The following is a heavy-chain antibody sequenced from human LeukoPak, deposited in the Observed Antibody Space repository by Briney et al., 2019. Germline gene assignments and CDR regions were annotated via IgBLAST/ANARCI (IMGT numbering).Heavy chain of an antibody. CDR3: ARVGPQRYCTNGVCLWDYYYYYMDV. CDR1: GYTFTGYY. V-gene: IGHV1-2*02. Sequence: ASVKVSCKASGYTFTGYYMHWVRQAPGQGLEWMGWINPNSGGTNYAQKFQGRVTMTRDTSISTAYMELSRLRSDDTAVYYCARVGPQRYCTNGVCLWDYYYYYMDVWGKGTTVTVSS. J-gene: IGHJ6*03. D-gene: IGHD2-8*01. CDR2: INPNSGGT.